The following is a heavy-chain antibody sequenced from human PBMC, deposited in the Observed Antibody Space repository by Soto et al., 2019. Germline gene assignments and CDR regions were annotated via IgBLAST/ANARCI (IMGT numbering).Heavy chain of an antibody. CDR1: GFTFRSYG. CDR3: AKGLYDSSPAWYGMDV. Sequence: LRLSCAASGFTFRSYGMHWVRQAPGKGLEWVAVISYDGSNKYYADSVKGRFTISRDNSKNTLYLQMNSLRAEDTAVYYCAKGLYDSSPAWYGMDVWGQGTTVTVSS. J-gene: IGHJ6*02. D-gene: IGHD3-22*01. CDR2: ISYDGSNK. V-gene: IGHV3-30*18.